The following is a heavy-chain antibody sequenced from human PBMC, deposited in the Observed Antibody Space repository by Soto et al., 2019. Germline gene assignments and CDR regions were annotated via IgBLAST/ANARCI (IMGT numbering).Heavy chain of an antibody. CDR2: IGGSGANT. D-gene: IGHD6-6*01. CDR3: ATPRRSSGWYYYYGMDV. Sequence: PGGSLRLSCAASGFTFSNYAMNWVRQAPGKGLEWVSAIGGSGANTYSADSVKGRFTISRDNSKNTLYLQMNSLRAEDTAVYYCATPRRSSGWYYYYGMDVWGQGTTVTVSS. J-gene: IGHJ6*02. V-gene: IGHV3-23*01. CDR1: GFTFSNYA.